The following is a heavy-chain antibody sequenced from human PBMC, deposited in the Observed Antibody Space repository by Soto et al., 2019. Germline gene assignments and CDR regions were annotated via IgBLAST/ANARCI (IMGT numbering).Heavy chain of an antibody. V-gene: IGHV4-59*01. Sequence: SETLSLTCTVSGGSISSYYWSWIRPPPGKGLEWIGYIYYSGSTNYNPSLKSRVTISVDTSKNQFSLKLSSVTAADTAVYYCARSIAAAGRGYMDVWGKGTTVTVSS. J-gene: IGHJ6*03. CDR1: GGSISSYY. CDR2: IYYSGST. CDR3: ARSIAAAGRGYMDV. D-gene: IGHD6-13*01.